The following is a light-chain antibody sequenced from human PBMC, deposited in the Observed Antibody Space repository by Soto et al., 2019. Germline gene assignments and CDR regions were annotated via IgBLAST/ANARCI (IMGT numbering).Light chain of an antibody. CDR3: QQYNNWPPWT. CDR2: GAS. V-gene: IGKV3-15*01. Sequence: DIVLTQSPATLSLSPGERATLSCRASQIIANNLAWYQQKPGQAPRLLIYGASTRATGIPARFSGSGSGTEFTLTISSLQSEDFAVYYCQQYNNWPPWTFGQGTKVDIK. CDR1: QIIANN. J-gene: IGKJ1*01.